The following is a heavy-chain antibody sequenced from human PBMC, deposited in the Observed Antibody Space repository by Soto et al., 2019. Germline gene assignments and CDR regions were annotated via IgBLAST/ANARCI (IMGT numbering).Heavy chain of an antibody. CDR2: ISYSGDST. D-gene: IGHD3-10*01. V-gene: IGHV3-23*01. J-gene: IGHJ4*02. CDR1: GFTFNKHA. CDR3: VSGTGNPFDY. Sequence: GGSLRLSCAASGFTFNKHAMSWVRQAPGKGLEWVSDISYSGDSTYYADSVKGRFTISRDNSKKTLYLQMNGLRAEDTAVYYCVSGTGNPFDYWGQGTLVTVSS.